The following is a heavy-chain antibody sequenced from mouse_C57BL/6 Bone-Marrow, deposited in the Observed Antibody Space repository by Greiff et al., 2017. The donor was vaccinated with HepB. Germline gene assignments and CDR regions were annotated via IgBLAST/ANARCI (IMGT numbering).Heavy chain of an antibody. V-gene: IGHV1-19*01. CDR2: INPYNGGT. D-gene: IGHD1-2*01. Sequence: DVKLVESGPVLVKPGASVKMSCKASGYTFTDYYMNWVKQSHGKSLEWIGVINPYNGGTSYNQKFKGKATLTVDKSSSTAYMELNSLTSEDSAVYYCARKGLTSLLRSYYFDYWGQGTTLTVSS. CDR3: ARKGLTSLLRSYYFDY. J-gene: IGHJ2*01. CDR1: GYTFTDYY.